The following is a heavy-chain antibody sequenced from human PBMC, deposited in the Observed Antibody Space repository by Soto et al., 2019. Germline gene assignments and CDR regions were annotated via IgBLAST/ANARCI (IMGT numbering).Heavy chain of an antibody. CDR2: IYYSGST. Sequence: SETLSLTCTVSGGSISSGGYYWGWIRQHPGKGLEWIGYIYYSGSTYYNPSLKSRVTISVDTSKNQFSLKLSSVTAADTAVYYCARGDYYDSRNFDYWGQGTLVTVSS. D-gene: IGHD3-22*01. CDR3: ARGDYYDSRNFDY. J-gene: IGHJ4*02. V-gene: IGHV4-31*03. CDR1: GGSISSGGYY.